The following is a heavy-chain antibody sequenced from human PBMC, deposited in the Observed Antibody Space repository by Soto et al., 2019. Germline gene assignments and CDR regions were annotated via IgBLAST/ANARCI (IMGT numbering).Heavy chain of an antibody. CDR3: AKDLSGEESYFDY. V-gene: IGHV3-30*18. D-gene: IGHD3-10*01. CDR2: ISYDGSNK. J-gene: IGHJ4*02. CDR1: GFTFSSYG. Sequence: GGSLRLSCAASGFTFSSYGMHWVRQAPGKGLEWVAVISYDGSNKYYADSVKGRFTISRDNSKNTLYLQMNSLRAEDTAVYYCAKDLSGEESYFDYWGQGTLVTVSS.